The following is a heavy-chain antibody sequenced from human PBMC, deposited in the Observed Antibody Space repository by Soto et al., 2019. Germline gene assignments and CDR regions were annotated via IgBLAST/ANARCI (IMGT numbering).Heavy chain of an antibody. CDR1: GFTFSSYA. V-gene: IGHV3-23*01. D-gene: IGHD3-10*01. Sequence: EVQLLESGGGLVQPGGSLRLSCAASGFTFSSYAMNWVRQAPGKGLEWVSAIRGSGAGSYYADSVKGRFTISRDNSKNTLYLQMNSLRAEDTAVYYCAKVVGGSGSYDYYYYYGLDVWGQGTTVTVSS. CDR3: AKVVGGSGSYDYYYYYGLDV. CDR2: IRGSGAGS. J-gene: IGHJ6*02.